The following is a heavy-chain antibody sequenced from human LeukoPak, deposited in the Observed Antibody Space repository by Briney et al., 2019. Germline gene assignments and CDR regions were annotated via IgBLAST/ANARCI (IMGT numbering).Heavy chain of an antibody. CDR1: GFTFTSSA. Sequence: ASVKVSCKASGFTFTSSAVQWVRQARGQRLEWIGWIVVGSGNTNYAQKFQERVTITRDMSTGTAYMELSSLRSEDTAVYYCAADTTFYYGSGSYYPLPVDYWGQGTLVTVSS. D-gene: IGHD3-10*01. J-gene: IGHJ4*02. V-gene: IGHV1-58*01. CDR3: AADTTFYYGSGSYYPLPVDY. CDR2: IVVGSGNT.